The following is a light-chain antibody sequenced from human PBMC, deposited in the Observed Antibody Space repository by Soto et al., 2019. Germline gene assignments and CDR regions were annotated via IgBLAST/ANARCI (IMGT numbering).Light chain of an antibody. CDR1: QTVSNNY. Sequence: DIVLTQSPGTLSSSPGERATLSCRASQTVSNNYLAWYQQKPGHAPSLLIYGASSRATGIPDRFRGSGSGTDFTLTISRLEPEDFALYFCQQYGSAWWTFGQGTKVEIK. V-gene: IGKV3-20*01. CDR2: GAS. J-gene: IGKJ1*01. CDR3: QQYGSAWWT.